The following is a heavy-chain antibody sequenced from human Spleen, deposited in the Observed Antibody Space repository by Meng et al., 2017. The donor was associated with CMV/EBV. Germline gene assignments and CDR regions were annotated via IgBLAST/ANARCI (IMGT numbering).Heavy chain of an antibody. D-gene: IGHD2-2*01. J-gene: IGHJ5*02. CDR2: INPNSGGT. V-gene: IGHV1-2*02. Sequence: ASVKVSCKASGYTFTGYYIHWVRQAPGQGLEWMGWINPNSGGTNYAQKFHGRVTMTRDTSISTAYMDLSRLRSDDTAVYSCARGGGGYCSSTSCYDWFDPWGQGTLVTVSS. CDR1: GYTFTGYY. CDR3: ARGGGGYCSSTSCYDWFDP.